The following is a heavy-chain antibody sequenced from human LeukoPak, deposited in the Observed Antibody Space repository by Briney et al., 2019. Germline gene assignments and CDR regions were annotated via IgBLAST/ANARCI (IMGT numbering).Heavy chain of an antibody. V-gene: IGHV3-11*04. CDR2: ISSSGSAI. D-gene: IGHD2-21*01. J-gene: IGHJ4*02. CDR3: AGCGGDCYSPDS. Sequence: GGSLRLSCAASGFTFSDYYMSWIRQAPGKGLEWVSYISSSGSAIYYADSVKGRFTISRDNAKNTLYLQMNSLRAEDTAVYYCAGCGGDCYSPDSWGQGALVTVSS. CDR1: GFTFSDYY.